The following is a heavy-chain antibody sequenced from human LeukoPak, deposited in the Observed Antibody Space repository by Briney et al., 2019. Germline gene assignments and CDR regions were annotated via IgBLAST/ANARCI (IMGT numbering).Heavy chain of an antibody. CDR2: IYYSGST. J-gene: IGHJ6*03. CDR3: ARERATVTIYYYYMDV. D-gene: IGHD4-17*01. CDR1: GGSFSGYY. V-gene: IGHV4-59*12. Sequence: SETLSLTCAVYGGSFSGYYWSWIRQPPGKGLEWIGYIYYSGSTNYNPSLKSRVTISVDTSKNQFSLKLSSVTAADTAVYYCARERATVTIYYYYMDVWGKGTTVTVSS.